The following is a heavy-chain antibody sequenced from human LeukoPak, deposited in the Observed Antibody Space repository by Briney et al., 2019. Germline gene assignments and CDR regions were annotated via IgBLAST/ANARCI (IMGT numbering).Heavy chain of an antibody. Sequence: GGSLRLSCAASGFTFSNYFISWVRQAPGKGLEWVSFIYTTGRTHNSDSVKGRFTISRDSSKNTLYLQMNSLRAEDTAVYYCARRAGDYSHPYDYWGQGTLVTVSS. CDR3: ARRAGDYSHPYDY. CDR1: GFTFSNYF. CDR2: IYTTGRT. V-gene: IGHV3-53*01. D-gene: IGHD3-22*01. J-gene: IGHJ4*02.